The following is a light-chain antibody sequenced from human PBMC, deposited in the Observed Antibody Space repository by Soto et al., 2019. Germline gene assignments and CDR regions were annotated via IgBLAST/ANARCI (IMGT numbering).Light chain of an antibody. CDR1: QNIANW. Sequence: DIQMTQSPSTLPSFVGDRVTITCRASQNIANWLAWYRQKPGTAPELLIYHASTLVSGVPSRFTGSGSGTEFTFAISGLQPDDFATYFCHQYATYSFGQGTKVEIQ. J-gene: IGKJ1*01. CDR2: HAS. CDR3: HQYATYS. V-gene: IGKV1-5*01.